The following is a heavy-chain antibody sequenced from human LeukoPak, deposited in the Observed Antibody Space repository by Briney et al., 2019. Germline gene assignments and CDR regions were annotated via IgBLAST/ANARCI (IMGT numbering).Heavy chain of an antibody. CDR2: ISYDGSNK. Sequence: PGGSLRLSCAASGFTFSSYGMHWVRQAPGKGLEGVAVISYDGSNKYYADSVKGRLTISRDNSKNTLYLQMNSLRAEDTAVYYCAKGGGGSGWDDAFDIWGQGTMVTVSS. D-gene: IGHD6-19*01. J-gene: IGHJ3*02. CDR3: AKGGGGSGWDDAFDI. V-gene: IGHV3-30*18. CDR1: GFTFSSYG.